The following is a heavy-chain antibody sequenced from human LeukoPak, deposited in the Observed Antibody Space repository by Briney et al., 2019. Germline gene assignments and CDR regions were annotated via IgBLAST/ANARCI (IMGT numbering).Heavy chain of an antibody. CDR1: GGSISSSSYY. J-gene: IGHJ4*02. D-gene: IGHD3-22*01. Sequence: PSETLSLTCTVSGGSISSSSYYWGWIRQPPGKGLEWIGSISYSGSTYYNPSLKSRVTIPVDTSKNQFSLKLSSVTAADTAVYYCARSVDSLLNFDYWGQGTLVTVSS. CDR3: ARSVDSLLNFDY. CDR2: ISYSGST. V-gene: IGHV4-39*01.